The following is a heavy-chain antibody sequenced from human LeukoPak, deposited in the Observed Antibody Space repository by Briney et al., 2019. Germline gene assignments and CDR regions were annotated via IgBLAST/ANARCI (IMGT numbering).Heavy chain of an antibody. V-gene: IGHV3-7*01. CDR1: GFTFSSYW. CDR2: IKQDGSEK. Sequence: PGGSLRLSCAASGFTFSSYWMSWVRQAPGKGLEWVANIKQDGSEKYYVDSVKGRFTISRDNAKNSLYLQMNSLRAEDTAVYYCARSSGTFWSYYFPLDFWGQGTLVTASS. CDR3: ARSSGTFWSYYFPLDF. D-gene: IGHD3-3*01. J-gene: IGHJ4*02.